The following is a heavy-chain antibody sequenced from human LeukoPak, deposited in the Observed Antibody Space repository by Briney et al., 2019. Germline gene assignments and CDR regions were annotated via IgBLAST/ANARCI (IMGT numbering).Heavy chain of an antibody. V-gene: IGHV3-33*01. CDR2: IWYDGSNK. Sequence: GGSLRLSCAASGFTFSSYGMHWVRQAPGKGLEWVAVIWYDGSNKYYADSVKGRFTISGDNSKNTLFLQMNSLRAEDTAVYYCARDAGGAWPFDYWGQGTRVIVSS. D-gene: IGHD4-17*01. CDR3: ARDAGGAWPFDY. CDR1: GFTFSSYG. J-gene: IGHJ4*02.